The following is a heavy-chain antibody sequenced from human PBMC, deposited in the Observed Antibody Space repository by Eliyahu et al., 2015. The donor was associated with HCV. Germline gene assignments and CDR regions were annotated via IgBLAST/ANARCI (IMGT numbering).Heavy chain of an antibody. CDR3: ARDPMN. V-gene: IGHV3-30*04. Sequence: SSYAMHWVRQAPGKGLEWVAVISYDGSNKYYVDSVKGRFTISRDNSKNMLSLQMDSLRPEDTAVYYCARDPMNWGQGTLVTVPS. CDR1: SSYA. J-gene: IGHJ4*02. CDR2: ISYDGSNK.